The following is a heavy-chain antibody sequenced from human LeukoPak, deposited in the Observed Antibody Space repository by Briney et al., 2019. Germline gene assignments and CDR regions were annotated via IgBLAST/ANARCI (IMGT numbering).Heavy chain of an antibody. CDR2: IIPIFGTA. D-gene: IGHD4-17*01. J-gene: IGHJ4*02. V-gene: IGHV1-69*05. CDR3: AKGGAKHDYGDYFDY. CDR1: GGTFSSYA. Sequence: SVKVSCKASGGTFSSYAISWVRQAPGQGLEWMGRIIPIFGTANYAQKFQGRVTITTDESTSTAYMELSSPRSEDTAVYYCAKGGAKHDYGDYFDYWGQGTLVTVSS.